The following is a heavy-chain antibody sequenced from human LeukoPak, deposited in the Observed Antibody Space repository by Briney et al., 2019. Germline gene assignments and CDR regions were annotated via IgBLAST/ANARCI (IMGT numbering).Heavy chain of an antibody. Sequence: SETLSLTCTVSGGSISSYYWSWIRQPPGKGLEWIGYIYYSGSTNYNPSLKSRVTISVDTSKNQFSLKLSSVTAADTAVYYCARDGPGDYDAFDIWGQGTMVTVSS. J-gene: IGHJ3*02. D-gene: IGHD4-17*01. CDR1: GGSISSYY. V-gene: IGHV4-59*12. CDR3: ARDGPGDYDAFDI. CDR2: IYYSGST.